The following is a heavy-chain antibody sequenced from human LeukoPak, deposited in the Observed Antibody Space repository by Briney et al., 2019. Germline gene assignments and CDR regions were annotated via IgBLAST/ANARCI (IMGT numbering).Heavy chain of an antibody. CDR3: ARGQSPSAYYYYYMDV. CDR2: IKQDGSEK. V-gene: IGHV3-7*01. CDR1: GFTFSSYW. J-gene: IGHJ6*03. Sequence: GGSLRLSCAASGFTFSSYWMSWVRQAPGKGLEWVANIKQDGSEKYYVDSVKGRFTISRDNAKNSLYLQMNSLRAEDTAVYYCARGQSPSAYYYYYMDVWGKGTTVTVSS.